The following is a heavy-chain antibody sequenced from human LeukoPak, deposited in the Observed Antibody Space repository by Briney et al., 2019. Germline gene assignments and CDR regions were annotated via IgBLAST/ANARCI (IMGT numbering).Heavy chain of an antibody. CDR2: IGSSSSTI. J-gene: IGHJ4*02. Sequence: PRGSLRLSCAISGFTFSDYGMNWVRQAPGKGLEWISYIGSSSSTIYYADSVKGRFTISRDNAKNSLSLQMNSLRGEDTAVYYCAKNGVVVGVSDYWGQGTLVTVSS. CDR3: AKNGVVVGVSDY. CDR1: GFTFSDYG. D-gene: IGHD2-15*01. V-gene: IGHV3-48*01.